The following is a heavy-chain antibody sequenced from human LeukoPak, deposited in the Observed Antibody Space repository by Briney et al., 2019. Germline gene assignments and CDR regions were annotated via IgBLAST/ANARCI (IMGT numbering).Heavy chain of an antibody. D-gene: IGHD4-11*01. V-gene: IGHV1-2*02. CDR1: GYTFTGYY. J-gene: IGHJ4*02. CDR3: ARGPLTTVTTDY. CDR2: VNPNSGGT. Sequence: ASVKVSCKASGYTFTGYYMHWVRQAPGQGLEWMGWVNPNSGGTNYAQKFQGRVTMTRDTSISTAYMELSRLRSDDTAVYYCARGPLTTVTTDYWGQGTLVTVSS.